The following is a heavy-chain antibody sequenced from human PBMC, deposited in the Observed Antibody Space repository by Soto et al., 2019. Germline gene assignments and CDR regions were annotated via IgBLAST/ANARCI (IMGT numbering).Heavy chain of an antibody. CDR2: ISYSGNT. CDR3: ARGVAC. D-gene: IGHD3-3*01. V-gene: IGHV4-31*03. J-gene: IGHJ4*02. Sequence: SETLSLTCTVSGGSISSGIYYWSWIRQHPGKGLEWIGYISYSGNTYYNPSLKSRVTISVDTSENQFSLKLSSVTAADTAVYYCARGVACWGQGTLVTVSS. CDR1: GGSISSGIYY.